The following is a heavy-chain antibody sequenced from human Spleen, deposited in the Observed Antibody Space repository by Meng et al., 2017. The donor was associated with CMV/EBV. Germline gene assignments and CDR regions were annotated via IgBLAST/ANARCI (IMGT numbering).Heavy chain of an antibody. V-gene: IGHV1-2*02. CDR1: GYTFTGYY. CDR2: INPNSGGT. Sequence: ASVKVSCKASGYTFTGYYMHCVRQAPGQGLEWMGWINPNSGGTNYAQKFQGRVTMTRDTSISTAYMELSRLRSDDTAVYYCARELIAVAGTFYYGMDVWGQGTTVTVSS. J-gene: IGHJ6*02. CDR3: ARELIAVAGTFYYGMDV. D-gene: IGHD6-19*01.